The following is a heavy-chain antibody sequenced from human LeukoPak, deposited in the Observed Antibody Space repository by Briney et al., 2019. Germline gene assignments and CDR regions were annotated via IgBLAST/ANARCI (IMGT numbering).Heavy chain of an antibody. D-gene: IGHD3-10*01. Sequence: GGSLRLSCTASGFTFSSYAMSWVRQAPGKGLEWVSAISGSGGSTYYADSVKGRFTISRDNSKNTLYLQMNSLRTEDTAVYYCAKFVLTMVRGARFDYWGQGTLVTVSS. CDR1: GFTFSSYA. J-gene: IGHJ4*02. CDR3: AKFVLTMVRGARFDY. CDR2: ISGSGGST. V-gene: IGHV3-23*01.